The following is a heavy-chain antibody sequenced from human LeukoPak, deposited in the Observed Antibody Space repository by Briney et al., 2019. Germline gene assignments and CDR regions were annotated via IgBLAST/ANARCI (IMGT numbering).Heavy chain of an antibody. D-gene: IGHD2-8*01. CDR1: GGSISSGGYY. CDR2: IYHSGST. CDR3: ARGQYCTNGVCYPVY. Sequence: PSQTLSLTCTVSGGSISSGGYYWSWIRQPPGKGLEWIGYIYHSGSTYYNPSLKSRVTISVDRSKNQFSLKLSSVTAADTAVYYCARGQYCTNGVCYPVYWGQGTLVTVSS. V-gene: IGHV4-30-2*01. J-gene: IGHJ4*02.